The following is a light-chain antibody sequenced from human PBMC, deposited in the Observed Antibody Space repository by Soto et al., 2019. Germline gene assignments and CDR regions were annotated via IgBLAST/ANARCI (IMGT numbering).Light chain of an antibody. CDR1: QSISSH. V-gene: IGKV1-39*01. J-gene: IGKJ1*01. CDR3: QHSYSDPWT. Sequence: DIQMTQSPSSLSASVGDRVTIACRASQSISSHFNWYQQKPGKAPKLLIYRASRLQSGVPSRFSGSGSGTDFTLTISSLEPEDFAAYYCQHSYSDPWTFGQGTKVEIK. CDR2: RAS.